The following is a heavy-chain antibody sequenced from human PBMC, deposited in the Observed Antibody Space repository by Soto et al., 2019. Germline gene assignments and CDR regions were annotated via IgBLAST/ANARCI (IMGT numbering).Heavy chain of an antibody. D-gene: IGHD5-12*01. V-gene: IGHV3-15*01. CDR1: GFTFRNAW. CDR2: IKTKTDGGTT. J-gene: IGHJ6*03. Sequence: EDPLVESGGGLVKPGGSLRLSCAASGFTFRNAWMSWVRQAPGKGLEWVGRIKTKTDGGTTDYAAPVKDRFTSSRDDSKNTQFLQKHSLKPEDTAVYYCTTVVGDLPGRYSGYAYYYVDVWGKGTTVTVSS. CDR3: TTVVGDLPGRYSGYAYYYVDV.